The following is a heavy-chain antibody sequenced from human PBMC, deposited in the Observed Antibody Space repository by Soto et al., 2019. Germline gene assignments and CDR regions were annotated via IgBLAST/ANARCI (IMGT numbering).Heavy chain of an antibody. Sequence: GESLKISCKGSGYSFTSYWIGWVRQMPGKGLEWMGIIYPGDSDTRYSPSFQGQVTISADKSISTAYLQWSSLKASDTAMYYCARYLVVGRYYYYYTDVWGKGTTVTGSS. CDR2: IYPGDSDT. CDR3: ARYLVVGRYYYYYTDV. D-gene: IGHD3-22*01. CDR1: GYSFTSYW. V-gene: IGHV5-51*01. J-gene: IGHJ6*03.